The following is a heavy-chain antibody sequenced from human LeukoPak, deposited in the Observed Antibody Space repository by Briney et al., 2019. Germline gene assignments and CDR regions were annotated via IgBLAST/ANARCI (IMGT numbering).Heavy chain of an antibody. CDR1: GFTFSSYG. V-gene: IGHV3-33*06. D-gene: IGHD6-13*01. CDR2: ISNNGGYK. Sequence: GGSLRLSCATSGFTFSSYGFHWVRQAPGKGLEWVAVISNNGGYKHYTDSVKGRFTISRDDSKNTLYLQMNSLRAEDTAVYYCAKLYSTKPCFDYWGQGTLVTVSS. CDR3: AKLYSTKPCFDY. J-gene: IGHJ4*02.